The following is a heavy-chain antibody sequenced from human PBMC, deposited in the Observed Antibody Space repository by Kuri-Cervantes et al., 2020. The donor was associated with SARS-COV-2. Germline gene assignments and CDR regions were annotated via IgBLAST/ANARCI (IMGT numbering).Heavy chain of an antibody. Sequence: GSLRLSCAVYGGSFNGYYWSWIRQPPGKGLEWIGYIYYSGSTNYNPSLKSRVTISVDTSKNQFSLKLSSVTAADTAVYYCARRGLGYCTGGVCYNAFDIWGQGTMVTVSS. V-gene: IGHV4-59*08. CDR2: IYYSGST. D-gene: IGHD2-8*02. J-gene: IGHJ3*02. CDR3: ARRGLGYCTGGVCYNAFDI. CDR1: GGSFNGYY.